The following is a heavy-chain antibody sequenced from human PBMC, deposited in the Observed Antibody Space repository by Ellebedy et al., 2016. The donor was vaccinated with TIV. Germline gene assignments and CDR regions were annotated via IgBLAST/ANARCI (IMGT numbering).Heavy chain of an antibody. J-gene: IGHJ4*02. CDR2: IDPSDSYT. CDR1: GYNFASYW. V-gene: IGHV5-10-1*01. D-gene: IGHD1-26*01. CDR3: ARFSGSYGGFDY. Sequence: PGGSLRLSCQGSGYNFASYWISWVRQVPGRGLESMGRIDPSDSYTNYSPSFQGHVTISADKSISTASLQLNSLKASDTAFYYFARFSGSYGGFDYWGQGTQVTVSS.